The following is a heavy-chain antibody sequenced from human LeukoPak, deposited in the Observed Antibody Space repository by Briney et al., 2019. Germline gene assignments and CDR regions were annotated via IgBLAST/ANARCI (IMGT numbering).Heavy chain of an antibody. CDR3: ARSHSSGYYGY. V-gene: IGHV3-23*01. Sequence: PGGSLRLSCAASGFTFSSYAMSWVRQAPGKGLEWVSAISGSGGSTYYADSVKGRFTISRDNSKSTLYLQMNSLRAEDTAVYYCARSHSSGYYGYWGQGALVTVSS. CDR2: ISGSGGST. CDR1: GFTFSSYA. D-gene: IGHD3-22*01. J-gene: IGHJ4*02.